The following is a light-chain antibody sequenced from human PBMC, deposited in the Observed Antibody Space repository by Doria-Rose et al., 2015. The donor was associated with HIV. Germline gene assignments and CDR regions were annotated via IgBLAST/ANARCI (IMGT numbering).Light chain of an antibody. J-gene: IGKJ2*01. CDR1: QGIRNS. CDR3: QQYYGKPQT. CDR2: AAS. V-gene: IGKV1-NL1*01. Sequence: DIQMPQSPSSLSASVGDRVTITCRASQGIRNSLAWYQQKPGKAPKLLVYAASTLESGVPSSFSGSGSGTDYTLTISSLQPEDFATYYCQQYYGKPQTVGHGAKLVIK.